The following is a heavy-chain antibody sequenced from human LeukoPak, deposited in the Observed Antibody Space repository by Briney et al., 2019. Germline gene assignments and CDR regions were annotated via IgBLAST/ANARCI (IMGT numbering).Heavy chain of an antibody. CDR1: GFSLSTSGVG. CDR3: ARRRSPSSGDWFDP. CDR2: VYWNDDK. J-gene: IGHJ5*02. Sequence: SGPTLVNPTQTLTLTCTFSGFSLSTSGVGVGWFRQPPGGALEWLALVYWNDDKYYSPSLRSRLTIAKDTSKNQVVLTMTNMEPVDTATFYCARRRSPSSGDWFDPWGQGTLVTVSS. V-gene: IGHV2-5*01. D-gene: IGHD6-25*01.